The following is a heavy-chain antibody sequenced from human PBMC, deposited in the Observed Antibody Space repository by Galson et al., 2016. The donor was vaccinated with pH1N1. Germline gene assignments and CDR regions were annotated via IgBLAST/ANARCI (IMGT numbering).Heavy chain of an antibody. Sequence: SVKVSCKASGVTFSTFAITWVRQAPGQGLEWMGRIIPILGMTNYAQRFHGSVTITADTSTYTAYMELSSLRSDESAMYYCARDRHYGDDRAFDHWGRGTLVTVSS. CDR2: IIPILGMT. J-gene: IGHJ4*02. D-gene: IGHD5-12*01. CDR1: GVTFSTFA. CDR3: ARDRHYGDDRAFDH. V-gene: IGHV1-69*04.